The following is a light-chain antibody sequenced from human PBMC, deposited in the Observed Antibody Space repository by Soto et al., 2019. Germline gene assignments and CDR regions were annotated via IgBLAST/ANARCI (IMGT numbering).Light chain of an antibody. CDR2: DAS. CDR1: QSVSSY. CDR3: QQSNNWPT. J-gene: IGKJ1*01. Sequence: EIVFAHSTATLSFSPGERATLSCRASQSVSSYLAWYQQKPGQAPRLLIYDASTRATGIPARFSGTGSGTDFTLTISSLETEDFAVYYWQQSNNWPTFGQGTKVDIK. V-gene: IGKV3-11*01.